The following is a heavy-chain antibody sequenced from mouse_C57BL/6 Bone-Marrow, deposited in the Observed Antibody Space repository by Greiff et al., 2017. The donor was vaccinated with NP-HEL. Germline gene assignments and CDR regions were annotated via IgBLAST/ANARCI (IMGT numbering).Heavy chain of an antibody. CDR3: TTPSLLRYHYFDY. D-gene: IGHD1-1*01. Sequence: VQLQQSGAELVRPGASVKLSCTASGFNIKDYYMHWVKQRPEQGLEWIGRIDPEDGDTEYAPKFQGKATMTADTSSNTAYLQLSSLTSEDTAVYYCTTPSLLRYHYFDYWGQGTTLTVSS. J-gene: IGHJ2*01. V-gene: IGHV14-1*01. CDR1: GFNIKDYY. CDR2: IDPEDGDT.